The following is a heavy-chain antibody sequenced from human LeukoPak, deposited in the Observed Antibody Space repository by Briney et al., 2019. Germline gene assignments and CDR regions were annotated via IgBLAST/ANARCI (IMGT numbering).Heavy chain of an antibody. Sequence: PGGSLRLSCAASGFTFSSYAMHWVRQAPGTGLEWVANIGPDGSEKYYVDSVKGRFTISRDNAKSSLFLQMNSLRDEDTAVYYCASGLRGTYWGQGTLVTVSS. D-gene: IGHD1-1*01. V-gene: IGHV3-7*01. CDR3: ASGLRGTY. CDR2: IGPDGSEK. J-gene: IGHJ4*02. CDR1: GFTFSSYA.